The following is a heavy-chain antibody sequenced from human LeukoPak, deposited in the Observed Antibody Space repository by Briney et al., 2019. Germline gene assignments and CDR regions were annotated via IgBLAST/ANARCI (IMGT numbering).Heavy chain of an antibody. CDR1: GGSFSGYY. CDR3: ARHRRYCSGGSCYSYTSLFDY. D-gene: IGHD2-15*01. V-gene: IGHV4-34*01. J-gene: IGHJ4*02. CDR2: INHSGST. Sequence: SETLSLTCAVYGGSFSGYYWSWIRQPPGKGLEWIGEINHSGSTNYNPSLKSRVTISVDTSKNQFSLKLSSVTAADTAVYYCARHRRYCSGGSCYSYTSLFDYWGQGTLVTVSS.